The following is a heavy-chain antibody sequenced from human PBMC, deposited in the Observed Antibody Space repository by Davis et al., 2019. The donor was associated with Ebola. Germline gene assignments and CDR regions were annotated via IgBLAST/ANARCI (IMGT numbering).Heavy chain of an antibody. J-gene: IGHJ6*04. CDR3: AKALMRQWLADYYGMDV. CDR2: ISSSSSTI. V-gene: IGHV3-48*02. CDR1: GFTFSSYS. Sequence: PGGSLRLSCAASGFTFSSYSMNWVRQAPGKGLEWVSYISSSSSTIYYADSVKGRFTISRDNAKNSLYLQMNSLRDEDTAVYYCAKALMRQWLADYYGMDVWGKGTTVTVSS. D-gene: IGHD6-19*01.